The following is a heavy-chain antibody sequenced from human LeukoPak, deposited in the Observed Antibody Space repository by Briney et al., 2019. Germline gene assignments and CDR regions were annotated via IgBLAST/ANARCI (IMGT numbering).Heavy chain of an antibody. CDR3: ARVRQSGSPLDY. Sequence: GGSLRLSCAASGFTFSSYDMNWVRQAPGKGLEWVSYISVSGKTIYYADSVKGRFTISRDNAKNSLYLQMNSLGAEDTAVYYCARVRQSGSPLDYWGQGTLVTVSS. D-gene: IGHD1-26*01. J-gene: IGHJ4*02. V-gene: IGHV3-48*03. CDR1: GFTFSSYD. CDR2: ISVSGKTI.